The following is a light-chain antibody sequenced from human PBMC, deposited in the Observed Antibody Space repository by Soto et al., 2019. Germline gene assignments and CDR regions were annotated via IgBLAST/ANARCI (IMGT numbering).Light chain of an antibody. CDR2: VVS. J-gene: IGKJ1*01. Sequence: DIQMTQSPSSLSASVGDRVTITCRASQGIRNDLLGWYQQKPGKAPKCLIYVVSSLQSGVPSRFSGSGSVTEFTLTISSLQPEDFATYYCLQHDTYPLTFGRGTKVEIK. V-gene: IGKV1-17*01. CDR3: LQHDTYPLT. CDR1: QGIRND.